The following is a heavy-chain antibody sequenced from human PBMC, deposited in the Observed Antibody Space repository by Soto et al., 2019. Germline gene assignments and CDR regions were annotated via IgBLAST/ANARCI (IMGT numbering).Heavy chain of an antibody. D-gene: IGHD1-7*01. CDR2: IDSSGRNS. V-gene: IGHV3-74*01. Sequence: EVQLVESGGAVVHPGESLRLSCAASGFTFRNYYMHWVRQAPGKGLVWVARIDSSGRNSAYADSVKGRFTISRDNANNTLFLQMESLTAEDTAVYYCAREQYTLNYAGYWGQGTQVTVSS. CDR3: AREQYTLNYAGY. J-gene: IGHJ1*01. CDR1: GFTFRNYY.